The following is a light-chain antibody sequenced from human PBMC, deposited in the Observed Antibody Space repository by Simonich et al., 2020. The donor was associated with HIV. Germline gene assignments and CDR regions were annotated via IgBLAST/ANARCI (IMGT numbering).Light chain of an antibody. J-gene: IGLJ2*01. CDR2: EDN. CDR3: QSYDSSNHVV. CDR1: SGSIASNY. V-gene: IGLV6-57*03. Sequence: NFMLTQPHSVSESPGKTVTISCTRSSGSIASNYVQWYQQRPGSGPTTVIYEDNQSPSGVPDRFSGSIDSSSNSASLSISGLKTEDEADYYCQSYDSSNHVVFGGGTKLTVL.